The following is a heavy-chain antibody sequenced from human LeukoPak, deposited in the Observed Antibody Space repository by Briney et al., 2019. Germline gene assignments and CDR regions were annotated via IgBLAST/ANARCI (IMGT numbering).Heavy chain of an antibody. CDR3: ARHGGAVADY. CDR1: GSSFTSYW. V-gene: IGHV5-51*01. D-gene: IGHD6-19*01. J-gene: IGHJ4*02. CDR2: IYLGDCNT. Sequence: SLKISFKGSGSSFTSYWIGWMRRLPGKGLAWRGIIYLGDCNTRYSPSFPGQVTISANKTISTSYLLCSSLKASDTAMYYCARHGGAVADYWGQGTLVTVSS.